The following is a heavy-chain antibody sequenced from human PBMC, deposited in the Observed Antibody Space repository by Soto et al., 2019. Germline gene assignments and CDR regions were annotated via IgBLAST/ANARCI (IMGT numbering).Heavy chain of an antibody. D-gene: IGHD1-26*01. CDR3: AKDSQVGATYFDY. CDR2: ISWNSGSI. V-gene: IGHV3-9*01. Sequence: HPGGSLRLSCAASGFTFDDYAMHWVRQAPGKGLEWVSGISWNSGSIGYADSVKGRFTISRDNAKNSLYLQMNSLRAEDTALYYCAKDSQVGATYFDYWGQGTLVTVSS. CDR1: GFTFDDYA. J-gene: IGHJ4*02.